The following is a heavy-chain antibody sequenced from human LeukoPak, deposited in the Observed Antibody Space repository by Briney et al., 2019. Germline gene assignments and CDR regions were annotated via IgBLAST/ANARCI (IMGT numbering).Heavy chain of an antibody. Sequence: SETLSLTCTVSGGSISSGDYYWSWIRQPPGKGLEWIGYIYYSGSTNYNPSLKSRVTISVDTSKNQFSLKLSSVTAADTAVYYCARVGDGDLLDHWGQGTLVTVSS. J-gene: IGHJ4*02. CDR1: GGSISSGDYY. CDR3: ARVGDGDLLDH. V-gene: IGHV4-61*08. D-gene: IGHD4-17*01. CDR2: IYYSGST.